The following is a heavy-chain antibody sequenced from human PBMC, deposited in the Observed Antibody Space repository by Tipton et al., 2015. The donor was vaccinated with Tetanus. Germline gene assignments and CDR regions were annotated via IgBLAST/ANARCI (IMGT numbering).Heavy chain of an antibody. D-gene: IGHD3-22*01. CDR1: GYTFTGYY. J-gene: IGHJ6*02. CDR2: IDPNSGDT. Sequence: QVQLVQSGAELKKPGASVKVSCTASGYTFTGYYMYWVRQAPGQGLEWVGWIDPNSGDTIYAQNFQGRVTMTRDTSISTVYRELSRLRSDDTAVYYCARDRGDYIYHGMDVWGPGTTVTVSS. CDR3: ARDRGDYIYHGMDV. V-gene: IGHV1-2*02.